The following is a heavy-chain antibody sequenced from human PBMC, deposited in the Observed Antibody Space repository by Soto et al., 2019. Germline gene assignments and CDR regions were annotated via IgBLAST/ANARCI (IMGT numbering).Heavy chain of an antibody. J-gene: IGHJ4*02. CDR1: GDSIRTSNW. CDR2: IHHSGST. V-gene: IGHV4-4*02. Sequence: SETLSLTCAVSGDSIRTSNWWTWVRQPPGKGLEWIGDIHHSGSTNYNPSLKSRVTISVDKSKNQFSLKLTSVTAADTAVYYCVKNFDYWGQGALVTVSS. CDR3: VKNFDY.